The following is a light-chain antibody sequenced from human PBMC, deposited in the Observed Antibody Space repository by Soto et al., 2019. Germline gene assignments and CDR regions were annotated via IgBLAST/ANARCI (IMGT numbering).Light chain of an antibody. Sequence: AIRLTQSPSAVSASVGDGVTITCRASQDITTSLAWYQQKPGKAPRLLMHGASTLESGVPSRFSGRGSGTEFILTISSLQPDDFATYYCQQYNSYRTFGQGTKVDIK. CDR1: QDITTS. J-gene: IGKJ1*01. V-gene: IGKV1-13*02. CDR3: QQYNSYRT. CDR2: GAS.